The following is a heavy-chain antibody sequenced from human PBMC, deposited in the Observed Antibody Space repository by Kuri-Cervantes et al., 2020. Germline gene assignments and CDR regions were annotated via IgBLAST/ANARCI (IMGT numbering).Heavy chain of an antibody. CDR3: ARDGVQLWLRGNRFDP. Sequence: ASVKVSCKASGYTFTSYYMHWVRQAPGQGLEWMGIINPSGGSTSYAQKFQGRVTMTRDASTSTVYMELSSLRSEDTAVYYCARDGVQLWLRGNRFDPWGQGTLVTVSS. J-gene: IGHJ5*02. V-gene: IGHV1-46*01. D-gene: IGHD5-18*01. CDR2: INPSGGST. CDR1: GYTFTSYY.